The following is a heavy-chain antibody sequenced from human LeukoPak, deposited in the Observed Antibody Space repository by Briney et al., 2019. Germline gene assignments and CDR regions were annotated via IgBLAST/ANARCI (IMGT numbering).Heavy chain of an antibody. J-gene: IGHJ4*02. CDR3: ARSSQHAFWGHFDY. D-gene: IGHD3-16*01. CDR2: INPNSGGT. Sequence: ASVRVSSKPSGGTFSSYAISWVRQAPGQGLEWMGWINPNSGGTNYAQKFQGRVTMTRDTSISTAYMELSRLRSDDTAVYYCARSSQHAFWGHFDYWGQGTLVTVSS. V-gene: IGHV1-2*02. CDR1: GGTFSSYA.